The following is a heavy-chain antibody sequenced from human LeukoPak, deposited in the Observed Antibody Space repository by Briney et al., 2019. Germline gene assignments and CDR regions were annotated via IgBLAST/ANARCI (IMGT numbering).Heavy chain of an antibody. Sequence: SETLSLTCTVSGGSISSSSYYWGWIRQPPGKGLEWIGSIYYSGSTYYNPSLKSRVTISVDTSKNQFSLKLSSVTAADTAVYYCASLPSYYFDYWGQGNLVTVSS. CDR3: ASLPSYYFDY. CDR1: GGSISSSSYY. V-gene: IGHV4-39*01. J-gene: IGHJ4*02. CDR2: IYYSGST.